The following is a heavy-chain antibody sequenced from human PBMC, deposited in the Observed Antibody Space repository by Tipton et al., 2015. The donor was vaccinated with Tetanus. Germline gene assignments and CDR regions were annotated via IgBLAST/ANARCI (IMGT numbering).Heavy chain of an antibody. V-gene: IGHV4-34*01. CDR2: INHSGST. CDR1: GGSFSGYY. Sequence: TLSLTCAVYGGSFSGYYWSWIRQPPGKGLEWIGEINHSGSTNYNPSLKSRVTISVDTSKNQFSLKLSSVTAADTAVYYCARVGSSSSFHYYGMDVWGQGTTVTVSS. J-gene: IGHJ6*02. D-gene: IGHD6-6*01. CDR3: ARVGSSSSFHYYGMDV.